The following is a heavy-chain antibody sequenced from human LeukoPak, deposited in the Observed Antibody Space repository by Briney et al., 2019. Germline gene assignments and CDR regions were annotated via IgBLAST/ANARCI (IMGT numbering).Heavy chain of an antibody. V-gene: IGHV1-2*02. CDR3: ASLSSVSGCVWGSYRPDY. CDR1: GYTFTGYY. Sequence: ASVKVSCKASGYTFTGYYMHWVRQAPGQGLEWMGWINPNSGGTNYAQKFQGRVTMTRDTSISTAYMELSRLRSDDTAVYYCASLSSVSGCVWGSYRPDYWGQGTLVTVSS. J-gene: IGHJ4*02. D-gene: IGHD3-16*02. CDR2: INPNSGGT.